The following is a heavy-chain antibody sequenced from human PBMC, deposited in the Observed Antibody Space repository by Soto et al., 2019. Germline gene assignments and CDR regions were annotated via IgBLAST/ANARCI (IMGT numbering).Heavy chain of an antibody. CDR3: AKDLFMAPDVTAIHDY. CDR1: GFTFKNFA. CDR2: IHGGRGGA. J-gene: IGHJ4*02. D-gene: IGHD3-10*01. Sequence: GGSLRLSCAASGFTFKNFAMSWVRQTPGKGLEWVSSIHGGRGGAEYTDSVKGRFTISRDNSKNTLFLQIYSLSAEDTAVYYCAKDLFMAPDVTAIHDYWGQGTLVTVSS. V-gene: IGHV3-23*01.